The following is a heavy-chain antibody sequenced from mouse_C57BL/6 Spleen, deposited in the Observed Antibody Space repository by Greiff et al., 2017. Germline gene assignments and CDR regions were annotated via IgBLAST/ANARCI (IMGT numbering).Heavy chain of an antibody. CDR1: GYAFSSYW. Sequence: VQLQQSGAELVKPGASVKISCKASGYAFSSYWMNWVKQRPGKGLEWIGRINPGDGDTNYNGKFKGKATLTADKSSSTAYMQLSSLTSEDSAVYFCARYYGSSVRLYAMDYWGQGTSVTVSS. D-gene: IGHD1-1*01. CDR2: INPGDGDT. V-gene: IGHV1-80*01. J-gene: IGHJ4*01. CDR3: ARYYGSSVRLYAMDY.